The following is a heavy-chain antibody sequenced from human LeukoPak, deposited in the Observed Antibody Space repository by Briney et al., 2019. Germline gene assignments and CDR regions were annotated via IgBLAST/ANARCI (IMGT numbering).Heavy chain of an antibody. J-gene: IGHJ4*02. CDR2: INPNSGGT. CDR1: GYIFTGYY. V-gene: IGHV1-2*02. CDR3: ARGSSSWYVLDY. D-gene: IGHD6-13*01. Sequence: ASVKVSCKASGYIFTGYYMHWVRQAPGQGLEWMGWINPNSGGTNYAQKFQGRVTMSRDMSTSTVYMELSSLRSEGTAVYYCARGSSSWYVLDYWGQGTLVTVSS.